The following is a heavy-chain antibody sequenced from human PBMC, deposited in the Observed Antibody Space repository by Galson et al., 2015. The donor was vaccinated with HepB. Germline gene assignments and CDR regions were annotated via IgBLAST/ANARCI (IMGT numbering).Heavy chain of an antibody. V-gene: IGHV3-23*01. CDR1: GFTFSNYG. CDR3: AKDLLNYYATGTYYYPLYFDY. D-gene: IGHD3-22*01. Sequence: SLRLSCAASGFTFSNYGMSWVRQSPGKGLEWVAAISVSTGGPYYADSVRGRFTISRDNARNTLYLQMNSLRAEDTAVYYCAKDLLNYYATGTYYYPLYFDYWGQGTLVTVSS. CDR2: ISVSTGGP. J-gene: IGHJ4*02.